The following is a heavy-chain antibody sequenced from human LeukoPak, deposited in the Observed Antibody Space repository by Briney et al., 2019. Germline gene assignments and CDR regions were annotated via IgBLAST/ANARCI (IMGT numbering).Heavy chain of an antibody. CDR3: AQSRGRHAFDI. Sequence: ASVKLSCKASGYTFTSYYMHWVRQAPGQGLEWMGIIDPSGGSTSYAHKFQGRVTMTRDTSTSTVYMELSSLRSEDTAVYYCAQSRGRHAFDIWGQGTMVTVSS. CDR1: GYTFTSYY. V-gene: IGHV1-46*01. J-gene: IGHJ3*02. CDR2: IDPSGGST. D-gene: IGHD3-10*01.